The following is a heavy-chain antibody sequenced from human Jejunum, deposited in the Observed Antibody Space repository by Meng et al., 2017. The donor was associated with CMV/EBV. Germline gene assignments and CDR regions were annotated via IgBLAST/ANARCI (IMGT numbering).Heavy chain of an antibody. J-gene: IGHJ4*02. CDR3: ARAGAELTAHLDF. CDR2: ISAKDGYT. Sequence: LVQSGGGVTKPGASVKVSCKASGYAFTIFGISWVRQAPGQGLEWMGWISAKDGYTKYAQQFHDRVTMTTDTSTSTAYMELRSLRSDDTAVYYCARAGAELTAHLDFWGQGTLVTVSS. CDR1: GYAFTIFG. D-gene: IGHD1-26*01. V-gene: IGHV1-18*01.